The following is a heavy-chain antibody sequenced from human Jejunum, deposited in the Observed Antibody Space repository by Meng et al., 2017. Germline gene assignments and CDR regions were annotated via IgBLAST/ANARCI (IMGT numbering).Heavy chain of an antibody. CDR3: ARPLGYNGVNLGFFQH. Sequence: QVQLQQWGAGQLKPSETLSLTCAVDGASIGGYFRSWIRQTPGKEPEWIGEVNRKGTTNYNPSLEGRVSISVDTSKNQFSLTLNSVTAADTAVYYCARPLGYNGVNLGFFQHWGQGTLVTVSS. D-gene: IGHD5-12*01. CDR2: VNRKGTT. V-gene: IGHV4-34*01. CDR1: GASIGGYF. J-gene: IGHJ1*01.